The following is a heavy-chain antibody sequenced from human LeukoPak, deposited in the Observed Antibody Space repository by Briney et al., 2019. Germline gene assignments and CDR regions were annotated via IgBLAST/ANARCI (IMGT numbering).Heavy chain of an antibody. V-gene: IGHV4-59*01. Sequence: PSETLSLTCTVSGGSFSSYYWSWIRQPPGKGLEWIGYIYYSGISNYNPSLKSRVTMSVDTSNNQFSLKLSSVTAADTAVYYCARVQLERVYYFDYWGQGTRVTVSS. CDR3: ARVQLERVYYFDY. CDR1: GGSFSSYY. CDR2: IYYSGIS. J-gene: IGHJ4*02. D-gene: IGHD1-1*01.